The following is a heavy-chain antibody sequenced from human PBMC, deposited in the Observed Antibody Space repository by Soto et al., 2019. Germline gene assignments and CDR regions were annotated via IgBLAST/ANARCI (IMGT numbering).Heavy chain of an antibody. Sequence: SETLSLTCAVSGDSISSGYHWAWIRQPPGKGLEWIGYIYYSGSTNYNPSLKSRVTISVDTSMNQFSLKLSSVTAADTAVYYCARQDGGSYSFGIWGQGTMVTVSS. V-gene: IGHV4-61*01. J-gene: IGHJ3*02. CDR1: GDSISSGYH. CDR3: ARQDGGSYSFGI. CDR2: IYYSGST. D-gene: IGHD1-26*01.